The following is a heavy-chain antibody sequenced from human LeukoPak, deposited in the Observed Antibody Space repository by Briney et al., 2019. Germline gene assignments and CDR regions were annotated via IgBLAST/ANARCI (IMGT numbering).Heavy chain of an antibody. CDR2: MKEDGSQE. CDR3: ARYSYKHDC. Sequence: GRSLTLSCAASGFTFSSYAMHWVRQAPGEGLEWVANMKEDGSQETYVDSVKGRFTISRDNAKNSLYLQMNNVRAEDTAVYYCARYSYKHDCWGQGTLVTVSS. D-gene: IGHD2-15*01. J-gene: IGHJ4*02. V-gene: IGHV3-7*01. CDR1: GFTFSSYA.